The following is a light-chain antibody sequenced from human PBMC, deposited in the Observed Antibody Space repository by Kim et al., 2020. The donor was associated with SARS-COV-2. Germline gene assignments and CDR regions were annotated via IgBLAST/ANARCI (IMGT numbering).Light chain of an antibody. V-gene: IGKV1-33*01. Sequence: ASVGSRVNSTCTPSKDISNDVNWYQQKPGKAAKLLIYDASNLETGVPLRFSGSGSGTDFTFAISSLQAEDLASYYCQQYDNLPLTFGGGTKVDIK. CDR3: QQYDNLPLT. J-gene: IGKJ4*01. CDR1: KDISND. CDR2: DAS.